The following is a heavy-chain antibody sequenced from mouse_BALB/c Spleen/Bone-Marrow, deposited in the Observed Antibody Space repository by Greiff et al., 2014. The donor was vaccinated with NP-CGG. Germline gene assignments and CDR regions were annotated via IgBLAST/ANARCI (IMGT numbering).Heavy chain of an antibody. CDR3: ANIYYGDYGWFSY. J-gene: IGHJ3*01. D-gene: IGHD2-13*01. V-gene: IGHV1-69*01. CDR2: IDTSYTYT. Sequence: LVESGAELVMPGASVKMSCKASGYTFTDYWIHWVKQRPGRGLEWIGAIDTSYTYTTYNQKFKGKATLTVDASSSTAYIQLSSLTSEDSAVYYCANIYYGDYGWFSYWGQGTLVTVSA. CDR1: GYTFTDYW.